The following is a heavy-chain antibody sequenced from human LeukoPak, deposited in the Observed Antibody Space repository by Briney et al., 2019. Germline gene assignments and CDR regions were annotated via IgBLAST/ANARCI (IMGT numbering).Heavy chain of an antibody. Sequence: GGSLRLSCAASGFTFSSYWMHWVRQAPGKGLVWVSRINSDGSSTSYADSVKGRFTISRDNAKNTLYLQMNSLRAEDTAVYYCARDTYDSSGYYYVLFDYWGQGTLVTVSS. V-gene: IGHV3-74*01. J-gene: IGHJ4*02. D-gene: IGHD3-22*01. CDR3: ARDTYDSSGYYYVLFDY. CDR1: GFTFSSYW. CDR2: INSDGSST.